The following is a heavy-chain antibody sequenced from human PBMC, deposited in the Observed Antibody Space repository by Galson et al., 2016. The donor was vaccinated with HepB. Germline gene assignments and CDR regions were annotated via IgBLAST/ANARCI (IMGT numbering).Heavy chain of an antibody. D-gene: IGHD6-13*01. CDR1: GFTFDDYG. J-gene: IGHJ6*02. V-gene: IGHV3-43*02. Sequence: SLRLSCAASGFTFDDYGMHWVRQAPGKGLEWISLISANGDSTYYADSVKGRFTISRDNSENSLYLQVNSLRAEDTGLYYCAKDILLRFSTSWNYYGIDVWGQGTTVTVSS. CDR3: AKDILLRFSTSWNYYGIDV. CDR2: ISANGDST.